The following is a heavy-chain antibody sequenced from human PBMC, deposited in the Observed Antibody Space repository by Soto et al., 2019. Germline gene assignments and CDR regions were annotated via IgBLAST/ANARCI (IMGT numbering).Heavy chain of an antibody. CDR1: GYSFTNND. CDR3: ARDPLGYSSSHFFDQ. CDR2: MNPGSGDT. D-gene: IGHD6-6*01. J-gene: IGHJ4*02. Sequence: ASVKVSCKASGYSFTNNDVTWVRQATGQGLEWMGWMNPGSGDTGYAQKFQGRVTMTRDISIATAYMELSSLRSDDTAVYFCARDPLGYSSSHFFDQWGQGTLVTVSS. V-gene: IGHV1-8*01.